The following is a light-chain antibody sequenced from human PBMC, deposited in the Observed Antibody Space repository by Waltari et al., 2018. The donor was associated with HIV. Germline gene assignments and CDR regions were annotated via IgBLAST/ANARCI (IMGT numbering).Light chain of an antibody. CDR3: QQTYRRPHT. V-gene: IGKV1-39*01. Sequence: DIQMTQSPSSLYASVGDRVTITCRASQYIDRFLHWYQQKPGKAPKLRIYVASNLQDGVPPRFSGSGSATEFTLTITSLQPDDFANYFCQQTYRRPHTFGGGTKLE. CDR2: VAS. CDR1: QYIDRF. J-gene: IGKJ4*01.